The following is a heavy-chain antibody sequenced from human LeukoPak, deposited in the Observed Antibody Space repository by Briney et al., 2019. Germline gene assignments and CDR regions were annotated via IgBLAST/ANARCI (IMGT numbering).Heavy chain of an antibody. CDR1: GFTFDDYA. V-gene: IGHV3-9*03. D-gene: IGHD3-3*01. CDR3: AKSTYYDFWRGYLDY. Sequence: GGSLRLSCAASGFTFDDYAMHWVRQAPGKGLEGVSGISWNSGRLGYVDSVKGRFTISRDNAKNSLYLHMNSLKPEDMAVYYCAKSTYYDFWRGYLDYWGQGTRVTVSS. CDR2: ISWNSGRL. J-gene: IGHJ4*02.